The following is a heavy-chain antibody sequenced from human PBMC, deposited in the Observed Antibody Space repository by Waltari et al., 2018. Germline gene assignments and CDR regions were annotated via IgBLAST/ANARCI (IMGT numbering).Heavy chain of an antibody. V-gene: IGHV3-53*01. D-gene: IGHD6-13*01. Sequence: EVQLVESGGGLIQPGGSLRLSCAASGFTVSSNCMSWVRQAPGKGREWVSVIYSGGSTYYAGSVKDRFTISRDNAKNTLYLQMNSLRAEDTAVYYCARVSSSWYWGQGTLVTVSS. CDR2: IYSGGST. CDR3: ARVSSSWY. J-gene: IGHJ1*01. CDR1: GFTVSSNC.